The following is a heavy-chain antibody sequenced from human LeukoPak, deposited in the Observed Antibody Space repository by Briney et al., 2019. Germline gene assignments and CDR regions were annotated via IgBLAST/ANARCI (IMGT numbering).Heavy chain of an antibody. CDR2: MNPNSGNT. D-gene: IGHD3-22*01. CDR1: GYTFTSYD. Sequence: ASVKVSCKASGYTFTSYDINWVRQATGQGLEWMGWMNPNSGNTGYAQKFQGRVTMTRNTSISTAYMELSSLRSEDTAVYYCAMDTYYYEHAFDIWGQGTMVTVSS. V-gene: IGHV1-8*01. J-gene: IGHJ3*02. CDR3: AMDTYYYEHAFDI.